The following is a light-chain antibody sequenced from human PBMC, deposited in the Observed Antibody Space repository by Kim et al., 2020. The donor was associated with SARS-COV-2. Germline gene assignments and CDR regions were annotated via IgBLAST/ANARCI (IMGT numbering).Light chain of an antibody. V-gene: IGKV3-11*01. CDR1: QTVGTY. CDR3: QQRTNWPFT. Sequence: VVLTQSPATLSLSPGERATLSCRASQTVGTYLAWYQHKRGQPPRLLIYDTSNRATGTPPRFSGSGSGTDFTLTIGSLEPEDFAVYYCQQRTNWPFTFGQGTRLEIK. J-gene: IGKJ5*01. CDR2: DTS.